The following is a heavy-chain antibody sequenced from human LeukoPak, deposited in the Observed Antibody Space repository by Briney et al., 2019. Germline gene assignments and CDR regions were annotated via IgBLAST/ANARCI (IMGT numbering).Heavy chain of an antibody. Sequence: ASVKVSCKASGGTFSSYAISWVRQAPGQGLEWMGGIIPIFGTANYAQKFQGRVTITADKSTSTAHMELSSLRSEDTAVYYCARSFLGDAFDIWGQGTMVTVSS. CDR1: GGTFSSYA. V-gene: IGHV1-69*06. CDR2: IIPIFGTA. CDR3: ARSFLGDAFDI. J-gene: IGHJ3*02.